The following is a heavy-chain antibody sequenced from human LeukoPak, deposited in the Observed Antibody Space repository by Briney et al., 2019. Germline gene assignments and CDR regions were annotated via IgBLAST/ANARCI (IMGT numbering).Heavy chain of an antibody. CDR3: ARSTVTTYLDYFDY. Sequence: AETLSLTCAVSGVSISSSNSYWGWIHQPPGKGLEWIGSIYYSGNTYYNASLKSRVTISVDTSKNQFSLKVTSVTAADTAVYYCARSTVTTYLDYFDYWGQGTLVTVSS. V-gene: IGHV4-39*01. CDR1: GVSISSSNSY. J-gene: IGHJ4*02. D-gene: IGHD4-17*01. CDR2: IYYSGNT.